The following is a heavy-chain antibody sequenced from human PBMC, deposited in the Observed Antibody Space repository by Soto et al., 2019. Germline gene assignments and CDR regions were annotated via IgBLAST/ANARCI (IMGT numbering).Heavy chain of an antibody. CDR2: IYYSGST. CDR3: ARVIGGYDYYYYYGMDV. D-gene: IGHD5-12*01. Sequence: SETLSLTCTVSGGSISSYYWSWIRQPPGKGLEWIGYIYYSGSTNYNPSLKSRVTISVDTSKNQFSLKLSSVTAADTAVYYCARVIGGYDYYYYYGMDVWGQGTTVTVSS. J-gene: IGHJ6*02. CDR1: GGSISSYY. V-gene: IGHV4-59*01.